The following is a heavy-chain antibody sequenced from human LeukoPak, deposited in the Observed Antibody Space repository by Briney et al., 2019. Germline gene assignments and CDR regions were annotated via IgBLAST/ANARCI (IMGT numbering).Heavy chain of an antibody. D-gene: IGHD1-14*01. CDR2: IIPIFGTA. V-gene: IGHV1-69*13. Sequence: ASVKVSCKASGGTFSSYAISWVRQAPGQGLEWMGGIIPIFGTANYAQKFQGRVTITADESTSTAYMELSSLRSEDTAVYHCARAPRNSSTMLDYWGQGTLVTVSS. CDR1: GGTFSSYA. J-gene: IGHJ4*02. CDR3: ARAPRNSSTMLDY.